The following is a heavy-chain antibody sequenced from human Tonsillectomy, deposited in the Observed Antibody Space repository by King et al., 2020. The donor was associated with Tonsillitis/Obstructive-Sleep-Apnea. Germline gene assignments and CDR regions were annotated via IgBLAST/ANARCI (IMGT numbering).Heavy chain of an antibody. CDR1: GYRFTSFW. J-gene: IGHJ6*02. CDR2: IDPSDSYT. V-gene: IGHV5-10-1*03. CDR3: ARHQGGYSDGNSRYYYYYGMDV. D-gene: IGHD5-18*01. Sequence: QLVQSGAEVKKPGESLRLSCKGSGYRFTSFWISWVRQMPGKGLEWMGRIDPSDSYTNYTPSFQGHVTISADKSISTAYLQWSSLTASDTAMYYCARHQGGYSDGNSRYYYYYGMDVWGQGTTVTVSS.